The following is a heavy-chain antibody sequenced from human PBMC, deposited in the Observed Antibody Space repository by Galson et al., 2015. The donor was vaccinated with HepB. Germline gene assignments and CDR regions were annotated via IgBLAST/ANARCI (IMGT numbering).Heavy chain of an antibody. V-gene: IGHV3-33*08. D-gene: IGHD3-10*01. Sequence: SLRLSCAASGFTFSSYGMHWVRQAPGKGLEWVAVIWYDGSNKYYADSVKGRFTISRDNSKNTLYLQMNSLRAEDTAVYYCARVSGFGAGGYFDYWGQGTLVTVSS. CDR1: GFTFSSYG. J-gene: IGHJ4*02. CDR2: IWYDGSNK. CDR3: ARVSGFGAGGYFDY.